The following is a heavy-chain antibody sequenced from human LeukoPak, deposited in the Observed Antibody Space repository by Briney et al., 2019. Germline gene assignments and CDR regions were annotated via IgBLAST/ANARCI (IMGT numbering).Heavy chain of an antibody. CDR1: GFTFSDHY. D-gene: IGHD1-26*01. CDR3: ARVSVGATYYFDY. Sequence: GGSLRLSCAASGFTFSDHYMDWVRQAPGEGLEWVGRTRNKANSYTTYYAASVRGRFIISRDGSKNSLYLQMTSLKTEDTAVYYCARVSVGATYYFDYWGQGTPVTVSS. CDR2: TRNKANSYTT. V-gene: IGHV3-72*01. J-gene: IGHJ4*02.